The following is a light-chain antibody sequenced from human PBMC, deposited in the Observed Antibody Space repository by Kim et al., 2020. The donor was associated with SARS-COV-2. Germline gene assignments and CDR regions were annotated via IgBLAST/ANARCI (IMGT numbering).Light chain of an antibody. CDR2: GAS. Sequence: YASVGDRVTIACRASPYISTYLAWYQQKSGKAPKLLIYGASTLQSGVPSRFSGSGSGTTFTLTISSLQPEDFATYFCQQAHTFPHTFGQGTKLEIK. CDR3: QQAHTFPHT. J-gene: IGKJ2*01. V-gene: IGKV1-12*01. CDR1: PYISTY.